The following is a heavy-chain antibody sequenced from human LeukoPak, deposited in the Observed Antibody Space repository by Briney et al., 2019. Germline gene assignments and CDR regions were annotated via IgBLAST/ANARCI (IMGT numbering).Heavy chain of an antibody. D-gene: IGHD1-26*01. CDR3: AKDRLGAMMYFDF. J-gene: IGHJ4*02. Sequence: GGSLRLSCAASGFTFSNYWMHWVRQAPGKGLVWVSRINSDGINTSYADSVKGRFTISRDNAKNTLNLQMNSLRAEDTAVYYCAKDRLGAMMYFDFWGQGTLVTVSS. V-gene: IGHV3-74*01. CDR1: GFTFSNYW. CDR2: INSDGINT.